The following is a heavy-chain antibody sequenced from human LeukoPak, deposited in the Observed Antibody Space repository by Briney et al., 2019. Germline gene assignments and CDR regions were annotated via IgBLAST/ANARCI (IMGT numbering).Heavy chain of an antibody. CDR3: ARAAGHYFDY. J-gene: IGHJ4*02. V-gene: IGHV3-21*06. CDR2: ISSTSSDL. CDR1: GFNFKSYS. D-gene: IGHD3-10*01. Sequence: PGGSLRLSCAASGFNFKSYSMNWVRQAPGKGLVWDSFISSTSSDLLYADSVKGRFTVSRDNGKNSLYLQMNSLRAGDTAVYYCARAAGHYFDYWGQGSLVTVSS.